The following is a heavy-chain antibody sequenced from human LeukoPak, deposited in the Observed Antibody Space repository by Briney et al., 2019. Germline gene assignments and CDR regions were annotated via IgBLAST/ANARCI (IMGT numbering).Heavy chain of an antibody. V-gene: IGHV3-21*01. CDR2: ISAKKSSK. D-gene: IGHD2-15*01. Sequence: GGSLRLSCTASGFIFSNHIMHWVRQAPGKGLEWVASISAKKSSKKYADSLKGQLTIFRDNAKNSLYLQMNSLRDEDTAVYYCARDRLYCSGGSCYSLGMDVWGQGTTVTVSS. CDR1: GFIFSNHI. CDR3: ARDRLYCSGGSCYSLGMDV. J-gene: IGHJ6*02.